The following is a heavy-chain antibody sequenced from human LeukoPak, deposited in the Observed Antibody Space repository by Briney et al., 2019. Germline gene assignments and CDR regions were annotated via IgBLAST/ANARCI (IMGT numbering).Heavy chain of an antibody. V-gene: IGHV1-69*05. CDR1: GGTFSSYA. Sequence: SVKVSCKASGGTFSSYAINWVRQAPGQGLEWMGGIIPIFGTANYAQKFQGRVTITTDESTSTAYMELSSLRSEDTAVYYCARVEYYYGSGSGYHYYYYMDVWGKGTTVTVSS. D-gene: IGHD3-10*01. CDR2: IIPIFGTA. J-gene: IGHJ6*03. CDR3: ARVEYYYGSGSGYHYYYYMDV.